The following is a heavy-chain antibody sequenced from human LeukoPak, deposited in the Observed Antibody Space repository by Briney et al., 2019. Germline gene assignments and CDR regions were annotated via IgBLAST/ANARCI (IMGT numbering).Heavy chain of an antibody. CDR1: GFTFSNAW. CDR2: IKSKTDGGTT. D-gene: IGHD2-2*01. V-gene: IGHV3-15*01. Sequence: PGGSLRLSCAASGFTFSNAWMRWVRQAPGKGLEWVGHIKSKTDGGTTDYAAPVKGRFTISRDDSKNTLYLQMNGLKTEDTAVYYCTRGLGYCSSTICYLDYWGQGTLVTVSS. J-gene: IGHJ4*02. CDR3: TRGLGYCSSTICYLDY.